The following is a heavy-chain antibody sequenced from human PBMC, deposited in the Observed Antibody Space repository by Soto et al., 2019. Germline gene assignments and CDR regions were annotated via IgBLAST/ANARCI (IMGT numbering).Heavy chain of an antibody. V-gene: IGHV3-30-3*01. CDR2: ISYDGSNK. D-gene: IGHD5-18*01. Sequence: QVQLVESGGGVVQPGRSLRLSCAASGFTFSSYAMHWVRQAPGKGLEWVAVISYDGSNKYYADSVKGRFTISRDNSKNTLYLQMNSLRAEDTAVYYCARGLIQLRPLTGYFDLWGRGTLVTVSS. CDR3: ARGLIQLRPLTGYFDL. CDR1: GFTFSSYA. J-gene: IGHJ2*01.